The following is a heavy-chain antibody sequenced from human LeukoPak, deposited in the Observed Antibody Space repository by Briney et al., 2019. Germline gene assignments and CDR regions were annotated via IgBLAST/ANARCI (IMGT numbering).Heavy chain of an antibody. Sequence: GGSLRLSCTGSGCTFGDYSMTWVRQAPGKGLEWVGFIRSQIYGGTPEYAASVKGRFTISRDDSEGVAYLQMNSLKTEDTAVYYCTRDQTPYYWGQGTLVTVSS. CDR1: GCTFGDYS. CDR3: TRDQTPYY. V-gene: IGHV3-49*04. CDR2: IRSQIYGGTP. J-gene: IGHJ4*02.